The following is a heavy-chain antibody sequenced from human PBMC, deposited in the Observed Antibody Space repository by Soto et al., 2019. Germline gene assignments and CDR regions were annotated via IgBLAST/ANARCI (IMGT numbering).Heavy chain of an antibody. CDR3: VLGYGDSGWFDP. D-gene: IGHD4-17*01. V-gene: IGHV1-8*01. CDR1: GYTLSTYD. CDR2: MSPNSGNT. Sequence: ASVKVSCKASGYTLSTYDINWVRQATGQGLEWMGWMSPNSGNTGYAQKLQGRVTMTTDTTTSTAYMELRSLRSDDTAVYYCVLGYGDSGWFDPWGQGTLVTVSS. J-gene: IGHJ5*02.